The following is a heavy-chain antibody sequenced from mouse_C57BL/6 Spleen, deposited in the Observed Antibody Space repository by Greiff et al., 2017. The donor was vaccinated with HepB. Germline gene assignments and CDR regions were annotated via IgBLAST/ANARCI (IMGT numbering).Heavy chain of an antibody. D-gene: IGHD1-1*01. CDR3: ARSHNYYGSSYDY. CDR1: GYTFTSYW. J-gene: IGHJ2*01. Sequence: QVQLQQPGAELVKPGASVKLSCKASGYTFTSYWMQWVKQRPGQGLEWIGEIDPSDSYTNYNQKFKGKATLTVDTSSSTAYMQLSSLTSEDSAVYYCARSHNYYGSSYDYWGQGTTLTVSS. CDR2: IDPSDSYT. V-gene: IGHV1-50*01.